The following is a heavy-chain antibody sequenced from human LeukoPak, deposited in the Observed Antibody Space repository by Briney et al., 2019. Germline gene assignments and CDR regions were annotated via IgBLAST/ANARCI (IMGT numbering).Heavy chain of an antibody. Sequence: PSQTLSLTCTVSGGSISSGDYYWSWIRQPPGKGLEWIGYIYYSGSTYYNPSLKSQVTISVDTSKNQFSLKLSSVTAADTAVYYCARGIIRGYQYYGMDVWGQGTTVTVSS. D-gene: IGHD3-16*01. CDR2: IYYSGST. CDR3: ARGIIRGYQYYGMDV. J-gene: IGHJ6*02. V-gene: IGHV4-30-4*01. CDR1: GGSISSGDYY.